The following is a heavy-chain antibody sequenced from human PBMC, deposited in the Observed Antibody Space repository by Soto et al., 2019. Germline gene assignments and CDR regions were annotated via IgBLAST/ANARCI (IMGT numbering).Heavy chain of an antibody. D-gene: IGHD1-26*01. CDR3: ARRGSGSDYDY. CDR2: ISCSGGST. J-gene: IGHJ4*02. CDR1: GFTFSSYA. V-gene: IGHV3-23*01. Sequence: EVQLLESGGGLVQPGGSLRLSCAASGFTFSSYAMNWVRQAPGKGLEWVSVISCSGGSTYYADSVKGRFTISRDNSKNTLYLQTNSLRAEDAAVYDCARRGSGSDYDYWGQGTRVTVSS.